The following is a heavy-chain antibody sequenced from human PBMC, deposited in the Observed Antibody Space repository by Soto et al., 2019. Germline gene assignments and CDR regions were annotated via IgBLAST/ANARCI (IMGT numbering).Heavy chain of an antibody. J-gene: IGHJ4*02. D-gene: IGHD6-13*01. V-gene: IGHV1-69*12. CDR1: GGNFSSYA. CDR2: IIPIFGTA. CDR3: ATIAAASQVDY. Sequence: QVQLVQSGAEVKKPGSSVKVSCKASGGNFSSYAINWVRQAPGQGLEWMGGIIPIFGTANYAQKFQGRVTITADESTSTAYMELSSLRSEDTAVYYCATIAAASQVDYWGQGTLVTVSS.